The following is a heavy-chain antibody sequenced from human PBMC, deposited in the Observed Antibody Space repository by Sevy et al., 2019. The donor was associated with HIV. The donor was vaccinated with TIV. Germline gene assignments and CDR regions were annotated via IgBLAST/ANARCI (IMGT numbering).Heavy chain of an antibody. Sequence: GGSLRLSCAASGFTFSNAWMSWVRQAPGKGLEWVGRIKGKTDGGTIDYAAPVKGRFTIARDDSKNTVYLQMNSLKSEDTAVYYCSTDHIIVLLVTDGMDVWGQGTTVTVSS. CDR2: IKGKTDGGTI. CDR1: GFTFSNAW. V-gene: IGHV3-15*01. J-gene: IGHJ6*02. D-gene: IGHD2-8*02. CDR3: STDHIIVLLVTDGMDV.